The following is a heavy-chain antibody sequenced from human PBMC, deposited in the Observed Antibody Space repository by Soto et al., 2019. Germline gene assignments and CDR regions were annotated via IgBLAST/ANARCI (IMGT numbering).Heavy chain of an antibody. D-gene: IGHD4-17*01. Sequence: QVQLQESGPGLVKPSQTLSLTCTVSGGSISSGDYYWSWIRQHPGKGLEWIGYIYYSGSTYYNPSLKSRVTISLDXXKNQFSLKLSSVTAADTAVYYCARSPEATVTAFDYWGQGTLVTVSS. CDR3: ARSPEATVTAFDY. V-gene: IGHV4-31*03. CDR1: GGSISSGDYY. J-gene: IGHJ4*02. CDR2: IYYSGST.